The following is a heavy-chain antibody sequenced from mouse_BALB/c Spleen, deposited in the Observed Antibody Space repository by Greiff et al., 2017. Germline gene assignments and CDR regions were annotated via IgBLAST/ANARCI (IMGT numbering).Heavy chain of an antibody. V-gene: IGHV14-3*02. CDR2: IDPANGNT. J-gene: IGHJ3*01. CDR1: GFNIKDTY. D-gene: IGHD2-1*01. Sequence: EVHLVESGAELVKPGASVKLSCTASGFNIKDTYMHWVKQRPEQGLEWIGRIDPANGNTKYDPKFQGKATITADTSSNTAYLQLSSLTSEDTAVYYCARGNYGAWFAYWGQGTLVTVSA. CDR3: ARGNYGAWFAY.